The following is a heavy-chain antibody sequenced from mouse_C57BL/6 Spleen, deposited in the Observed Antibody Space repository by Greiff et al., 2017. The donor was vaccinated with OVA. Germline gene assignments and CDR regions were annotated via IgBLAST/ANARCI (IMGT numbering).Heavy chain of an antibody. CDR1: GYTFTSYW. D-gene: IGHD1-1*01. Sequence: QVQLQQSGAELAKPGASVQLSCKASGYTFTSYWMHWVKQRPGPGLEWIGYINPRSGYTKYNQKFKDKATLTADKSSSTAYMQLSRLTYDCSAVYYCARPFYYGSSLDYFDYWGQGTTRTVSS. V-gene: IGHV1-7*01. CDR3: ARPFYYGSSLDYFDY. J-gene: IGHJ2*01. CDR2: INPRSGYT.